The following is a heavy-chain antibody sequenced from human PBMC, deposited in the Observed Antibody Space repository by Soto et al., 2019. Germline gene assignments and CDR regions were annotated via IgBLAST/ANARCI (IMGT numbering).Heavy chain of an antibody. CDR3: ARHQIGSSSTKRSYYYYYYMDV. CDR1: GGSISSYY. V-gene: IGHV4-59*08. J-gene: IGHJ6*03. Sequence: SETLSLTCTVSGGSISSYYWSWIRQPPGKGLEWIGYIYYSGSTNYNPSLKSRVTISVDTSKNQFSLKLSSVTAADTAVYYCARHQIGSSSTKRSYYYYYYMDVWGKGTTVTVSS. CDR2: IYYSGST. D-gene: IGHD2-2*01.